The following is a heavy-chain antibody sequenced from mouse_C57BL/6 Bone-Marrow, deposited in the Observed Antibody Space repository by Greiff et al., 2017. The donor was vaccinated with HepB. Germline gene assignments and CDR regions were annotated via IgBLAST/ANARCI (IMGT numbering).Heavy chain of an antibody. Sequence: QVQLQQSGAELVRPGTSVKVSCKASGYAFTNYLIEWVKQRPGQGLEWIGVINPGSGGTNYNEKFKGKATLTADKSSSTAYMQRSSLTSEDSAVYFCAREGMVTSGDYWGQGTTLTVSS. CDR3: AREGMVTSGDY. CDR1: GYAFTNYL. J-gene: IGHJ2*01. CDR2: INPGSGGT. D-gene: IGHD2-2*01. V-gene: IGHV1-54*01.